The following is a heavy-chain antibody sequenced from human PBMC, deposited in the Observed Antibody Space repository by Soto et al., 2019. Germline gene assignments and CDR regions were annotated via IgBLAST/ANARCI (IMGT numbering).Heavy chain of an antibody. D-gene: IGHD3-10*01. V-gene: IGHV4-59*01. J-gene: IGHJ4*02. CDR3: AREVSSFGSNHFDS. CDR2: IYYTGTT. CDR1: GTSIRGYY. Sequence: PSETLSLTCSVSGTSIRGYYWTWIRQPPGKGLGWIGYIYYTGTTKYNPSLKSRVTISVDTSKNQFSLRLNSVTAADTAVYHCAREVSSFGSNHFDSWGQGALVTVSS.